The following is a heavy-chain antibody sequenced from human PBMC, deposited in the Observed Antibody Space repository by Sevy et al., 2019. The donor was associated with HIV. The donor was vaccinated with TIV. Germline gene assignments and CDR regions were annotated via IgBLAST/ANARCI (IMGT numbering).Heavy chain of an antibody. J-gene: IGHJ6*02. CDR3: AKMAGNYYYYGMDV. V-gene: IGHV3-23*01. CDR1: GFTFNTYA. Sequence: GGSLRLSCTASGFTFNTYAMSWVRQAPGKGLEWVSGISGSGSNTFHTDSVKGRCTISRDNSKNTLYLQMNSLRAEDTAVYYCAKMAGNYYYYGMDVWGQGTTVTVSS. D-gene: IGHD6-19*01. CDR2: ISGSGSNT.